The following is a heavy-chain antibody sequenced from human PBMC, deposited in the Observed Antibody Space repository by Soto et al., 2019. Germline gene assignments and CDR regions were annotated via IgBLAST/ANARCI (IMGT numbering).Heavy chain of an antibody. CDR2: INPNSGGT. V-gene: IGHV1-2*02. Sequence: QVQLVQSGAEVKKPGASVKVSCKASGYTFTGYYMHWVRQAPGQGLEWMGWINPNSGGTNYAQKFQGRVTMTRDTSISTAYMELSRLRSDDTAVYYCARDRDSSGYYPSHYYYYYGMDVWGQGTTVTDSS. CDR3: ARDRDSSGYYPSHYYYYYGMDV. CDR1: GYTFTGYY. D-gene: IGHD3-22*01. J-gene: IGHJ6*02.